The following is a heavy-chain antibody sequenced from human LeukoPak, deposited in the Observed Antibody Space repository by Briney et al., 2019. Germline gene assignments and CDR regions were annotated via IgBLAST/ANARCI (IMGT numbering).Heavy chain of an antibody. Sequence: GGSLRLSCAASGFTFSSYWMSWVRQAPGKGLEWVANIKQDGREKYYVDSVKGRFTISRDNAKNSLYLQMNSLRAVDTAVYYCARELDPSSSPFPYYFDYWGQGTLVTVSS. CDR2: IKQDGREK. J-gene: IGHJ4*02. D-gene: IGHD6-6*01. V-gene: IGHV3-7*01. CDR1: GFTFSSYW. CDR3: ARELDPSSSPFPYYFDY.